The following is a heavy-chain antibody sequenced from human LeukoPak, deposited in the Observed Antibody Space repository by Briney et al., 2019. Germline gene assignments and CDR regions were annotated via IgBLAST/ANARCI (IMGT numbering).Heavy chain of an antibody. V-gene: IGHV4-34*01. D-gene: IGHD4-23*01. CDR3: SRHGDKTNFDY. J-gene: IGHJ4*02. CDR1: GGSFSGYY. Sequence: SETLSLTCAVYGGSFSGYYWSWIRQPPGKGLEWIGEINHSGSTNYNPSLKSRVTISVDTSKNQFSLKLSSVTAADTAVYFCSRHGDKTNFDYWGQGTLVTVSS. CDR2: INHSGST.